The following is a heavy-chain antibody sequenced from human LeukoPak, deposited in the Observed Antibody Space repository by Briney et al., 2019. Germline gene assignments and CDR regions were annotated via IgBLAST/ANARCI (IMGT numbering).Heavy chain of an antibody. CDR2: INTNTGNP. D-gene: IGHD3-22*01. CDR1: GYSFTSYA. CDR3: ARDRFGDNSAYPLDY. V-gene: IGHV7-4-1*02. J-gene: IGHJ4*02. Sequence: ASVKVSCKASGYSFTSYAMNWVRQAPGQGLEWMGWINTNTGNPTYVQGFTGRFVFSLDTSVSTAYLQISSLKAEGSAVYYCARDRFGDNSAYPLDYWGQGTLVTVSS.